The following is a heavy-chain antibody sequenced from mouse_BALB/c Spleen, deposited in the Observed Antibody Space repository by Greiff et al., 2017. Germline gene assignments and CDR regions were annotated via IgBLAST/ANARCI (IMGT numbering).Heavy chain of an antibody. D-gene: IGHD1-1*02. Sequence: EVQRVESGGGLVKLGGSLKLSCAASGFTFSSYYMSWVRQTPEKRLELVAAINSNGGSTYYPDTVKGRFTISRDNAKNTLYLQMSSLKSEDTALYYCARHGGYYGMDYWGQGTSVTVSS. J-gene: IGHJ4*01. CDR1: GFTFSSYY. CDR2: INSNGGST. V-gene: IGHV5-6-2*01. CDR3: ARHGGYYGMDY.